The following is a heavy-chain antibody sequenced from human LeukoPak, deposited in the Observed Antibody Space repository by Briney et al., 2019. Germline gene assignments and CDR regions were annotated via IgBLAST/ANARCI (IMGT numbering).Heavy chain of an antibody. D-gene: IGHD4-17*01. CDR3: AKDRDDSGDYAFDY. CDR2: ISRSGDYT. CDR1: GFSFSVYV. V-gene: IGHV3-23*01. J-gene: IGHJ4*02. Sequence: PGGSLRLSCAASGFSFSVYVMSWVRQAPGKGLEWVSVISRSGDYTNYADSVKGRFTISRDNSKNTLSLQMSSLRAEDTAIYYCAKDRDDSGDYAFDYWGQGILVSVSS.